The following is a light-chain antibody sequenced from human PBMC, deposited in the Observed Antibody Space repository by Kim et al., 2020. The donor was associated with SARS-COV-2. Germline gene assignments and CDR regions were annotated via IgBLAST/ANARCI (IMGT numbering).Light chain of an antibody. CDR2: GAS. CDR1: RNIYSS. CDR3: QQYSNWPPLT. J-gene: IGKJ4*01. Sequence: EIVMTQSPATLSVSPGESATVSCRASRNIYSSLAWYQHKPGQAPRLLIFGASIRATGIPARFSGSGSGTEFTLTISSLQSEDFAVYYCQQYSNWPPLTFGGGTKVDIK. V-gene: IGKV3-15*01.